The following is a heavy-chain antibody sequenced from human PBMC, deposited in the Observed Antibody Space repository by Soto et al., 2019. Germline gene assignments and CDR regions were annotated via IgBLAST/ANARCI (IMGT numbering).Heavy chain of an antibody. D-gene: IGHD6-19*01. CDR3: ARDGSSVADFYYYYGMDV. J-gene: IGHJ6*02. CDR1: GFTFSSYG. CDR2: IWYDGSNK. V-gene: IGHV3-33*01. Sequence: GGSLRLSCAASGFTFSSYGMHWVRQAPGKGLEWVAVIWYDGSNKYYADSVKGRFTISRDNSKNTLYLQMNSLRAEDTAVYYCARDGSSVADFYYYYGMDVWGQGTTVTVSS.